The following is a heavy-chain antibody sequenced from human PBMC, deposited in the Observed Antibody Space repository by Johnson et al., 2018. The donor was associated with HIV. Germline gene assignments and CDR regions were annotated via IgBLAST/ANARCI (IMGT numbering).Heavy chain of an antibody. D-gene: IGHD1-26*01. J-gene: IGHJ3*02. Sequence: VQLVESGGGLVQPGGSLRLSCAASGFIFSNYWMSWVRQAPGRGLEWLANIKEDGSEDYYVDSLKGRFTISRDNARNSLYLQMDSLRPGDSAVYYCAREGRLGSYLGGVAFDIWGQGTMVTVSS. CDR1: GFIFSNYW. CDR3: AREGRLGSYLGGVAFDI. CDR2: IKEDGSED. V-gene: IGHV3-7*05.